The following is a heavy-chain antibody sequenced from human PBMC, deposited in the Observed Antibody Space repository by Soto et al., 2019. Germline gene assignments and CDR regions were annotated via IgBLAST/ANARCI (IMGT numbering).Heavy chain of an antibody. D-gene: IGHD3-10*01. CDR2: RGSGGST. J-gene: IGHJ6*03. Sequence: EVQLLESGGGVVQPGGSLTLSCAASGFIFSNYAMTWVRPAPGKGLEWVSSRGSGGSTYQADSVKGRFIISRDNSKNMLYLQTDSLRAEDTAVYYCAKFRGPTYDFYYMDAWGKGTTVIVS. CDR3: AKFRGPTYDFYYMDA. CDR1: GFIFSNYA. V-gene: IGHV3-23*01.